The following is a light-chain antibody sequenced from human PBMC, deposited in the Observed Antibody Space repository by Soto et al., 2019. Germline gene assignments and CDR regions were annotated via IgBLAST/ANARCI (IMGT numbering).Light chain of an antibody. CDR1: QSVSSK. Sequence: VMRQSPDPLSVSPGKRANLSCSASQSVSSKLAWYQQKPGHAPSLLIYGASTRATGIPDRFSGSGSGTDFTLSICGLETEDFAVYYCHRYGGSPPFTFGQGTRLEIK. J-gene: IGKJ5*01. CDR3: HRYGGSPPFT. CDR2: GAS. V-gene: IGKV3-20*01.